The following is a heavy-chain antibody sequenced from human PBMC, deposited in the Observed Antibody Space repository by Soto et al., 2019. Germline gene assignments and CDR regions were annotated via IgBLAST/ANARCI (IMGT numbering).Heavy chain of an antibody. Sequence: ASVKVSCKASGYTFTRYYMHWVRQDPGQGLEWMGIINPSGGSTIYAQKFQGRVTMTRDTSTSTVYMELSSLRSEDTAVYYCAREDPHGNWFDPWGQGTLVTVSS. CDR2: INPSGGST. CDR3: AREDPHGNWFDP. J-gene: IGHJ5*02. V-gene: IGHV1-46*01. CDR1: GYTFTRYY.